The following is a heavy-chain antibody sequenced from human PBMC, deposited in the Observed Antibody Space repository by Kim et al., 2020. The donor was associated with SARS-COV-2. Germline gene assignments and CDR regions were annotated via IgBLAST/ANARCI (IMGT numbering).Heavy chain of an antibody. CDR2: IIPIFGTA. CDR3: ARTKDYYDSSGYYYYYYYGKDV. CDR1: GGTFSSYA. Sequence: SVKVSCKASGGTFSSYAISWVRQAPGQGLEWMGGIIPIFGTANYAQKFQGRVTITADESTSTAYMELSSLRSEDTAVYYCARTKDYYDSSGYYYYYYYGKDVWGQASTVTVSS. J-gene: IGHJ6*02. D-gene: IGHD3-22*01. V-gene: IGHV1-69*13.